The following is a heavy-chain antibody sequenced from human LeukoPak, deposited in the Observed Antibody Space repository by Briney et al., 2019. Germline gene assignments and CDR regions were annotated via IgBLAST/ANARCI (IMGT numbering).Heavy chain of an antibody. J-gene: IGHJ4*02. Sequence: SETLSLTCTVYWSWIRQPPGKGLEWIGYIYYSGSTNYNPSLKSRVTISVDTSKNQFSLKLSSVTAADTAVYYCARLRVYCSSTSCSPPFYYFDYWGQGTLVTVSS. V-gene: IGHV4-59*01. CDR2: IYYSGST. D-gene: IGHD2-2*01. CDR3: ARLRVYCSSTSCSPPFYYFDY.